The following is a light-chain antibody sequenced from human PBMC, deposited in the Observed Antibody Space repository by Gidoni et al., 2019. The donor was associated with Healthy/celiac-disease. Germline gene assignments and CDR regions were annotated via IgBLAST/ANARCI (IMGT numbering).Light chain of an antibody. CDR1: QGISSY. Sequence: IRMTQSPSSFSASTGDRVTITCRASQGISSYLAWYQQKPGKAPNLLIYAASTLQSGVPSRFSGSGSGTDFTLTISCLQSEDFATYYCQQYYSYPQTFGQGTKVEI. J-gene: IGKJ1*01. CDR2: AAS. CDR3: QQYYSYPQT. V-gene: IGKV1-8*01.